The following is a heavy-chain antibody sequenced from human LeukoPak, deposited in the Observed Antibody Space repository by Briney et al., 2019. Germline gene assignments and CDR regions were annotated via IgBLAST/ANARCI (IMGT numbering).Heavy chain of an antibody. D-gene: IGHD6-13*01. CDR2: IYYSGST. CDR1: GGSISSYY. V-gene: IGHV4-59*12. J-gene: IGHJ4*02. Sequence: SETLSLTCTVSGGSISSYYWSWIRQPPGKGLQWIGYIYYSGSTSYNPSLKSRVTMSVDTSKSQFSLNLSSVTAADTAVYYCARGISSRFDYWGQGTLVTVSS. CDR3: ARGISSRFDY.